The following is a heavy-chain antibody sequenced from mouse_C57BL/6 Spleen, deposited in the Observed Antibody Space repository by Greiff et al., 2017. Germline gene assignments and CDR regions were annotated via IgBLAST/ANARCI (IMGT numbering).Heavy chain of an antibody. Sequence: EVHLVESGGGLVKPGGSLKLSCAASGFTFSDYGMHWVRQAPEKGLEWVAYISSGSSTIYYADTVKGRFTISRDNAKNTLFLQMTSLRSEDTAMYYCARRDGYPYYAMDYWGQGTSVTVSS. J-gene: IGHJ4*01. CDR2: ISSGSSTI. V-gene: IGHV5-17*01. CDR1: GFTFSDYG. CDR3: ARRDGYPYYAMDY. D-gene: IGHD2-3*01.